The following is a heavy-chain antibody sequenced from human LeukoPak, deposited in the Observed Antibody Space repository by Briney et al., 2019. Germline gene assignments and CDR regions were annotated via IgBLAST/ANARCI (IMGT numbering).Heavy chain of an antibody. J-gene: IGHJ4*02. CDR1: AFTFSTYG. CDR3: TREGDFDY. D-gene: IGHD1-26*01. V-gene: IGHV3-30*02. CDR2: IRRDESDK. Sequence: GGSLRLSCAASAFTFSTYGMHWVRQAPGKGLEWVAFIRRDESDKYYTDSVKGRFTISRDNSKNTMYLQMNDLRPEDTAMYYCTREGDFDYWGQGILVTVSS.